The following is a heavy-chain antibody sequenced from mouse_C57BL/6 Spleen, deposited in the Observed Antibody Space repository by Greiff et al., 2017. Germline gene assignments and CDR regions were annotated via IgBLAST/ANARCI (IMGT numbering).Heavy chain of an antibody. CDR1: GYTFTSYG. D-gene: IGHD4-1*01. CDR2: IYPRGGNT. Sequence: QVQLQQSGAELARPGASVKLSCKASGYTFTSYGISWVHQRPGQGLEWIAAIYPRGGNTYYNDKFKGQATLTADKSSSTAYMQLRSLTSEDSAVYFCGRRGLNGKRGYDMDDWGKGTSVTVSS. J-gene: IGHJ4*01. CDR3: GRRGLNGKRGYDMDD. V-gene: IGHV1-81*01.